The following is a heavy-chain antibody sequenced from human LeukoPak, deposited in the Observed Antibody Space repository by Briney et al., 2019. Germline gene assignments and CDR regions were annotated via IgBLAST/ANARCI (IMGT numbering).Heavy chain of an antibody. CDR2: IYTSGST. D-gene: IGHD5-18*01. CDR3: ARDADSYGYESWFDP. Sequence: SETPSLTCTVSGGSISSGSYYWSWIRQPAGKGLEWIGRIYTSGSTNYNPSLKSRVTISVDTSKNQFSLKLSSVTAADTAVYYCARDADSYGYESWFDPWGQGTLVTVSS. J-gene: IGHJ5*02. CDR1: GGSISSGSYY. V-gene: IGHV4-61*02.